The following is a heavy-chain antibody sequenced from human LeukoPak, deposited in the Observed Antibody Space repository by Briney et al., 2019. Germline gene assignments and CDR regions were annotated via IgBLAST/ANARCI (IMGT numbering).Heavy chain of an antibody. Sequence: GGSLRLSFAASGFTFSSYWMHWVRQAPGKGLVWVSRVNSDGSDTIYADSVKGRCTISRDNAKNTVFLQMNSLRVEDTAVYYCARGGYGHGFDIWGQGTMVTVSS. D-gene: IGHD5-12*01. V-gene: IGHV3-74*01. CDR2: VNSDGSDT. J-gene: IGHJ3*02. CDR1: GFTFSSYW. CDR3: ARGGYGHGFDI.